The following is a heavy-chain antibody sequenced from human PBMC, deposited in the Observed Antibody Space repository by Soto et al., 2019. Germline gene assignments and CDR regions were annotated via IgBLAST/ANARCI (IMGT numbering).Heavy chain of an antibody. CDR1: GFTFSSYA. Sequence: EVQLLESGGGLVQPGGSLRLSCAASGFTFSSYAMSWVRQAPGKGLEWVSAISGRGGSTYYADSVKGRFTISRDNSKNTLYLQMNSLRAEDTAVYYCAGGSYSGYNWFDPWGQGTLVTVSS. J-gene: IGHJ5*02. CDR3: AGGSYSGYNWFDP. V-gene: IGHV3-23*01. CDR2: ISGRGGST. D-gene: IGHD1-26*01.